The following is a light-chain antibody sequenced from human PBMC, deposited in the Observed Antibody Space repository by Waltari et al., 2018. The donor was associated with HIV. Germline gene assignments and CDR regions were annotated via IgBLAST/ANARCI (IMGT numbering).Light chain of an antibody. J-gene: IGLJ3*02. CDR1: NNDAGGYKY. V-gene: IGLV2-14*01. Sequence: QSALTQPASVSGSPGQSIAISCTGTNNDAGGYKYVSWYQQHPGTAPNLVFYEVTNRPSTVSDRFSGSKSGNTASLTISGLQAEDAADYYCSSYTGTGTWVFGGGTKVTVL. CDR2: EVT. CDR3: SSYTGTGTWV.